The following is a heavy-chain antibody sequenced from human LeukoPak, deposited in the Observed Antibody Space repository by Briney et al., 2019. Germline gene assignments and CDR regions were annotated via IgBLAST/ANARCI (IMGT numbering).Heavy chain of an antibody. Sequence: ASVTVSCTVSGYTLTELSMHWVRQAPGKGLEWMGGFDPEDGETIYAQKFQGRVTMTEDTSTDTAYMELSSLRSEDTAVYYCAGRSRRIAAAGQNDAFDIWGQGTMVTVSS. V-gene: IGHV1-24*01. CDR1: GYTLTELS. CDR3: AGRSRRIAAAGQNDAFDI. CDR2: FDPEDGET. D-gene: IGHD6-13*01. J-gene: IGHJ3*02.